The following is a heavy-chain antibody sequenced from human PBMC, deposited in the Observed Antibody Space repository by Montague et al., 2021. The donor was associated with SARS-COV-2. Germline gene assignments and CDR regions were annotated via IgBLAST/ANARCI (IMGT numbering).Heavy chain of an antibody. D-gene: IGHD2-8*01. CDR3: AKLVRMVSCYVRDAFDI. CDR1: GFTFSSYA. V-gene: IGHV3-23*01. J-gene: IGHJ3*02. Sequence: SLRLSCAASGFTFSSYAMSWVRQAPGKGLEWVSSISGSGGSIYYADSVKGRFTISRDNSKNTLYLQMNSLRAEDTAVYYCAKLVRMVSCYVRDAFDIWGQGTMGTVSS. CDR2: ISGSGGSI.